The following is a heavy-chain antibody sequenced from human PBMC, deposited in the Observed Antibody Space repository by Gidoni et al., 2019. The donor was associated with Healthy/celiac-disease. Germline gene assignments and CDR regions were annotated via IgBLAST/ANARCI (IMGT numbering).Heavy chain of an antibody. D-gene: IGHD3-22*01. V-gene: IGHV2-26*01. J-gene: IGHJ5*02. CDR1: GFSLSNARMG. CDR3: ARVSEDYYDSSGLTPRFDP. CDR2: IFSNDEK. Sequence: QVTLKESGPVLVKPTETLTLTCTVSGFSLSNARMGVSWIRQPPGKALEWLAHIFSNDEKSYSTSLKSRLTISKDTSKSQVVLTMTNMDPVDTATYYCARVSEDYYDSSGLTPRFDPWGQGTLVTVSS.